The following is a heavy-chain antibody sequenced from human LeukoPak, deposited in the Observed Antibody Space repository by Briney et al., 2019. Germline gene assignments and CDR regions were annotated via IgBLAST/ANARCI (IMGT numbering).Heavy chain of an antibody. V-gene: IGHV1-8*01. CDR2: MNLNSGNT. J-gene: IGHJ5*02. CDR3: ARSLINSWFDP. D-gene: IGHD2-8*01. Sequence: ASVKVSCKASGYTFTSYDINWVRQATGQGLEWMGWMNLNSGNTGYAQKFQGRVTITADESTSTAYMELSSLRSEDTAVYYCARSLINSWFDPWGQGTLVTVSS. CDR1: GYTFTSYD.